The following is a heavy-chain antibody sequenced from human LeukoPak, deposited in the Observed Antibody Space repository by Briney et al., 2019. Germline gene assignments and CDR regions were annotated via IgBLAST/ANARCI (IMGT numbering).Heavy chain of an antibody. D-gene: IGHD6-19*01. CDR3: ARNLLGQWLAIDH. Sequence: GGSLRLSCAASGFTFSSYGMHWVRQAPGKGLEWVSVIYSGGSTYYADSVKGRFTISRDNSKNTLYLQMNSLRAEDTAVYYCARNLLGQWLAIDHWGQGTLVTVSS. V-gene: IGHV3-NL1*01. J-gene: IGHJ4*02. CDR2: IYSGGST. CDR1: GFTFSSYG.